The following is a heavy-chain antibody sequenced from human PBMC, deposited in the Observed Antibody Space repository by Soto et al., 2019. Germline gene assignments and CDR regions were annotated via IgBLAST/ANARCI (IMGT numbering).Heavy chain of an antibody. D-gene: IGHD1-26*01. CDR1: GGSITGGLSY. V-gene: IGHV4-31*03. CDR2: IYYSGTA. CDR3: ARSLPGGTVFYMDI. J-gene: IGHJ6*03. Sequence: QLQLRESGPGLVQPAQTLSLTCTVAGGSITGGLSYWTWVRQHPGKGLEWVGHIYYSGTAYYNPSLKSRVALSVDPSQNRFSLKLSSVTAADTAIYFCARSLPGGTVFYMDIWGEGTTVTVSS.